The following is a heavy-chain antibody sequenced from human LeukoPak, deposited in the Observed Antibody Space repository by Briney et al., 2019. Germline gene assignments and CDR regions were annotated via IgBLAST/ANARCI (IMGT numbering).Heavy chain of an antibody. CDR3: ARGHYDILTGCYDAFDI. J-gene: IGHJ3*02. CDR1: GFTFSGYE. CDR2: ICGRGITT. D-gene: IGHD3-9*01. V-gene: IGHV3-48*03. Sequence: GGSLRLSCEASGFTFSGYEMNWVRQAPGKGLEWISYICGRGITTYYADSVKGRFTISRDNAKNSLYLQMNSLRAEDTAVYYCARGHYDILTGCYDAFDIWGQGTMVTVSS.